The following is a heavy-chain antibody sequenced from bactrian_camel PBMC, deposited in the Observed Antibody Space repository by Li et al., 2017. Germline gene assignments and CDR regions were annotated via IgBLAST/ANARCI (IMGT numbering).Heavy chain of an antibody. D-gene: IGHD6*01. CDR2: IRDGGATT. J-gene: IGHJ7*01. CDR1: GFTFSRYW. V-gene: IGHV3S25*01. Sequence: QLVESGGGSVQPGASLTLSCAASGFTFSRYWMYWARQVPGKGLERVASIRDGGATTNYASSVRGRFIISQDNAKNLVYLQMNDLKPEDSGTYYCAAKSVEGSCSTVTAIDLWGRGTQVTVS.